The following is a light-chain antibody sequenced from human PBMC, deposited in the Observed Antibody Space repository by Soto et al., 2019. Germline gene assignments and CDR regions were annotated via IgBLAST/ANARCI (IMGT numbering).Light chain of an antibody. CDR3: MQALQTPLT. CDR1: QSLLHSNGYNY. V-gene: IGKV2-28*01. Sequence: DLVMTQSPLSLPVTPGEPASISCRSSQSLLHSNGYNYLDWYLQKPGQPPQLLIYLGSNRASGVPARFSGSGSGTDFTLKINRVEAEDVGVYFCMQALQTPLTFGGGTKVEIK. CDR2: LGS. J-gene: IGKJ4*01.